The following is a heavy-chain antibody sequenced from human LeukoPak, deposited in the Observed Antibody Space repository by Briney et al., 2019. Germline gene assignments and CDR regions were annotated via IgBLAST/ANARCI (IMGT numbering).Heavy chain of an antibody. D-gene: IGHD1-14*01. Sequence: GGSLRLSCEASGFLFKSNGMHWVRQAPGKGLEWVAFIRSDGNVTKYLDSVKGRFTISRDNSENTLYLQVTNLRSDDTAVYFCAKDPQITQATYFYFYIDVWASGTAVIVSS. J-gene: IGHJ6*03. V-gene: IGHV3-30*02. CDR1: GFLFKSNG. CDR2: IRSDGNVT. CDR3: AKDPQITQATYFYFYIDV.